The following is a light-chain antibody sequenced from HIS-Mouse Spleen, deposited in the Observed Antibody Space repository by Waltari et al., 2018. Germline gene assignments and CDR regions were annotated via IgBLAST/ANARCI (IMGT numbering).Light chain of an antibody. J-gene: IGLJ3*02. CDR2: DVS. CDR1: SSDVGGYNY. Sequence: QSALTQPRSVSGSPGQSVTISCTGTSSDVGGYNYVSLYQQHPGKAPKLIIYDVSKRPSGVPDRCSGSKSGNTASLTISGLQAEDEADYYCCSYAGSYTWVFGGGTKLTVL. V-gene: IGLV2-11*01. CDR3: CSYAGSYTWV.